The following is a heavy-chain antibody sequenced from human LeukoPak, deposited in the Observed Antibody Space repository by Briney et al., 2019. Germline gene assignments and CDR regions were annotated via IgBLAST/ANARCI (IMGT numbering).Heavy chain of an antibody. CDR1: GGSISSSSYY. V-gene: IGHV4-39*07. Sequence: SETLSLTCTVSGGSISSSSYYWGWIRQPPGKGLEWIGSIYYSGSTYYNPSLKSRVTISVDTSKNQFSLKLSSVTAADTAVYYCARDRDRTGPAAGTSARPGHRDFDYWGQGTLVTVSS. J-gene: IGHJ4*02. CDR2: IYYSGST. D-gene: IGHD6-13*01. CDR3: ARDRDRTGPAAGTSARPGHRDFDY.